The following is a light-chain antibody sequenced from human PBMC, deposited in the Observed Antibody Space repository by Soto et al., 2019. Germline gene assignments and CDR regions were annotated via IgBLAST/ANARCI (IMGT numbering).Light chain of an antibody. J-gene: IGKJ1*01. CDR3: QQLNSYPRT. V-gene: IGKV3-15*01. CDR2: GAS. Sequence: EIVMTQSPATLSVSPGGRATLSCRASQSVSSNLAWYQQKPGQAPRLLIYGASTRATGFPARFSGSGSGTEFTLTISSLQPEDFATYYCQQLNSYPRTLGQGTKVEIK. CDR1: QSVSSN.